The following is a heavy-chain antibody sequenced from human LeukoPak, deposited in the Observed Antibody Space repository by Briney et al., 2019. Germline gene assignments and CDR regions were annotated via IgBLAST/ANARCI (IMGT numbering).Heavy chain of an antibody. CDR1: GFIFGDYV. CDR3: ARLVPTPTSTEFDY. J-gene: IGHJ4*02. Sequence: GSLRLSCAASGFIFGDYVMSWIRQPPGNGLEWIGYIYYSGSTNYNLSLKSRVTISVDTSKNQFSLKLSSVTAADTAVYYCARLVPTPTSTEFDYWGQGTLVTVSS. D-gene: IGHD3-10*01. CDR2: IYYSGST. V-gene: IGHV4-59*08.